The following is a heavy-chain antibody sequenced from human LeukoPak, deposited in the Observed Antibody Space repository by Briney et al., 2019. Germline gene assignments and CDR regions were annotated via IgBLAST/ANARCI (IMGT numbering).Heavy chain of an antibody. D-gene: IGHD6-6*01. CDR1: GFIFSNYW. J-gene: IGHJ4*02. CDR3: ARIGYSSSSLDY. V-gene: IGHV3-7*01. Sequence: GGSLRLSWAASGFIFSNYWMSWVRQAPGKGLEWVANIKQDGSVKYYVDSVKGRFTISRDNAKNSLYLQMNSLRVEDTAVYYCARIGYSSSSLDYWGKGTLVTVSS. CDR2: IKQDGSVK.